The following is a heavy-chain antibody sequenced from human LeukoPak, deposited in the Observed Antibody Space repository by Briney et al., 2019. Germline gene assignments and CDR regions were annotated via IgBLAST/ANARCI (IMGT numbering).Heavy chain of an antibody. Sequence: SQTLSLTCAVSGGSISSGGYYWSWIRQPPGKGLEWIGEINHSGSTNYNPSLKSRVTISVDTSKNQFSLKLSSVTAADTAVYYCARATRNRVPGFDYWGQGTLVTVSS. J-gene: IGHJ4*02. CDR1: GGSISSGGYY. D-gene: IGHD1-14*01. V-gene: IGHV4-30-2*01. CDR2: INHSGST. CDR3: ARATRNRVPGFDY.